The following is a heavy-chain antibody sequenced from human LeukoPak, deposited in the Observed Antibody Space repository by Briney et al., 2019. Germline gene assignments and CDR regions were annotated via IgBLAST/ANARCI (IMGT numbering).Heavy chain of an antibody. Sequence: SETLSLTCTVSGGSISSSSYYWGWIRQPPGKGLEWIGSIYYSGSTYYNPSLKSRVTISVDTSKNQFSLKLSSVTAADTAVYYCARPAGRTLGSYRHPFDYWGQGTLVTVSS. CDR2: IYYSGST. J-gene: IGHJ4*02. V-gene: IGHV4-39*07. CDR3: ARPAGRTLGSYRHPFDY. D-gene: IGHD3-16*02. CDR1: GGSISSSSYY.